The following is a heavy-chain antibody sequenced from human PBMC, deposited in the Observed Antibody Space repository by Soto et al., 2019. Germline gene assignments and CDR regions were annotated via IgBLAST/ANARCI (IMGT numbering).Heavy chain of an antibody. CDR3: ARHNGDYDILTGSRQYYYYGMTS. V-gene: IGHV5-51*01. J-gene: IGHJ6*02. Sequence: PGESLKISCKGSGYSFTSYWIGWVRQMPGKGLEWMGIIYPGDSDTRYSPSFQGQVTISADKSISTAYLQWSSLKASDTAMYYCARHNGDYDILTGSRQYYYYGMTSGAKGPRSPSP. CDR2: IYPGDSDT. D-gene: IGHD3-9*01. CDR1: GYSFTSYW.